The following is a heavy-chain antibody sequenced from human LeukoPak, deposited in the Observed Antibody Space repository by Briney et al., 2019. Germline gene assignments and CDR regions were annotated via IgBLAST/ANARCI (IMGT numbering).Heavy chain of an antibody. Sequence: PSETLSLTCTVSGGSISSYYWSWIRQPPGKGLEWIGYIYYSGSTNYNPSLKSRVTISVDTSKNQFSLKLSSVTAADTAVYYCARDLKDGYNDLLGYWGQGTLVTVSS. CDR3: ARDLKDGYNDLLGY. V-gene: IGHV4-59*01. J-gene: IGHJ4*02. CDR1: GGSISSYY. CDR2: IYYSGST. D-gene: IGHD5-24*01.